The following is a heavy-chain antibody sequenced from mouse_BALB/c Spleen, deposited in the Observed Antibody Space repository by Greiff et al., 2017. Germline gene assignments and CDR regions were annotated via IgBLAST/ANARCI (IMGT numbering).Heavy chain of an antibody. Sequence: LVESGGGLVKPGGSLKLSCAASGFTFSSYAMSWVRQTPEKRLEWVASISSGGSTYYPDSVKGRFTISRDNARNILYLQMSSLRSEDTAMYYCAGWLLPYAMDYWGQGTSVTVSS. J-gene: IGHJ4*01. V-gene: IGHV5-6-5*01. CDR2: ISSGGST. CDR3: AGWLLPYAMDY. D-gene: IGHD2-3*01. CDR1: GFTFSSYA.